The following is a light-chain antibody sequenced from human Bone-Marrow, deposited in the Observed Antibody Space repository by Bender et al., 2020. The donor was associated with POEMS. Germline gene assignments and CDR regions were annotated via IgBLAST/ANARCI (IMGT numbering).Light chain of an antibody. J-gene: IGLJ2*01. CDR1: NIGSKS. CDR3: VAWDDTLNGWV. V-gene: IGLV3-21*02. Sequence: SYVVTQPPSVSVAPGQTARITCGANNIGSKSVHWYIQKPGQAPVLVVYHDSVRPSGIPERVSGSMSGTSASLAISGLHSEDEADYYCVAWDDTLNGWVFGGGTKLTVL. CDR2: HDS.